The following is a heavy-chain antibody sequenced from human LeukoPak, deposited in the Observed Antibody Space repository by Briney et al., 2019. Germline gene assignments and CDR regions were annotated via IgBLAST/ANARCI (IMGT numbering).Heavy chain of an antibody. V-gene: IGHV1-46*01. CDR1: GYTFTNDY. D-gene: IGHD3-22*01. J-gene: IGHJ4*02. CDR3: ARVRFDYYDSSGYYTFDY. Sequence: GASVKVSCKTSGYTFTNDYMHWVRQAPGQGLEWMGVINPGDGTTKYAQKFQGRVTMTRDTSTSTVYMELSSLRSEDTAVYYCARVRFDYYDSSGYYTFDYWGQGTLVTVSS. CDR2: INPGDGTT.